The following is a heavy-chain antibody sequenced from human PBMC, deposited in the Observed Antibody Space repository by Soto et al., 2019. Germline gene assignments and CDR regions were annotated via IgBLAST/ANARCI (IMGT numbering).Heavy chain of an antibody. CDR2: IIPIFGTA. CDR3: ARDLGFGYCSSTSCYFHALGYYYYGMDV. Sequence: SVKVSCKASGGTFSSYAISWVRQAPGQGLEWMGGIIPIFGTANYAQKFQGRVTITADESTSTAYMELSSLRSEDTAVYYCARDLGFGYCSSTSCYFHALGYYYYGMDVWGQGTTVTVPS. J-gene: IGHJ6*02. D-gene: IGHD2-2*03. CDR1: GGTFSSYA. V-gene: IGHV1-69*13.